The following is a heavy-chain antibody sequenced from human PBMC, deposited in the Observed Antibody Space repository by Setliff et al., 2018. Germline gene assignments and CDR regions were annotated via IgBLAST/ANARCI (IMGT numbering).Heavy chain of an antibody. J-gene: IGHJ4*02. V-gene: IGHV4-39*01. CDR2: IHYGGTT. CDR3: ARTGTYRYFDY. Sequence: PSETLSLTCTVSGASVSGNSYYWGWIRQPPGKGLEWIGRIHYGGTTYYNASLKSRVTISVDTSKNQFSLRLNSVTAADTAVYYCARTGTYRYFDYWSQGTLVTVSS. CDR1: GASVSGNSYY. D-gene: IGHD1-26*01.